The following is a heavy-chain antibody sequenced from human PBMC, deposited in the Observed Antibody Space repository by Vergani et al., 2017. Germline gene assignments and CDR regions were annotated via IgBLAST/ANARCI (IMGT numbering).Heavy chain of an antibody. D-gene: IGHD2-2*01. Sequence: QVQLVQSGAEVKKPGASVKVSCKASGYTFTGYYMHWVRQAPGQGLEWMGWINPNSGGTNYAQKFQGRVTMTRDTSISTAYMELSRLRSDDTAVYYCARDPDTVVVPAAIGAFDIWGQGTMVTVSS. V-gene: IGHV1-2*02. CDR3: ARDPDTVVVPAAIGAFDI. CDR1: GYTFTGYY. CDR2: INPNSGGT. J-gene: IGHJ3*02.